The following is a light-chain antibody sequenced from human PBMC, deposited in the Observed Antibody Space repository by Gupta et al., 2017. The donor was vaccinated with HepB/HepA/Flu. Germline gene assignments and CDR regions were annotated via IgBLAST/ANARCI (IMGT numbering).Light chain of an antibody. CDR2: FGS. J-gene: IGKJ2*02. CDR1: QSLRHSNGYNY. Sequence: DIVMTQSPLSLPVTAGEPASISCRSSQSLRHSNGYNYLDWYMQKQGQSQQLLIYFGSNRDAGVSDRFSGSGVGTDVTLTISRGEEEDVGVYYCWQTRHNPPCIFGQGTKMDIK. CDR3: WQTRHNPPCI. V-gene: IGKV2-28*01.